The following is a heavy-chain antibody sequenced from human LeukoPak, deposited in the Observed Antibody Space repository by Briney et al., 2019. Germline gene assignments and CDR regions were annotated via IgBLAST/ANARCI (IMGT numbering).Heavy chain of an antibody. CDR2: IYYSGST. CDR3: ARHRRALHYYDSSGYGVY. Sequence: SETLSLTCTVSGGSISSSSYYWGWIRQPPGKGLEWIGSIYYSGSTYYNPSLKSRVTISVDTSKNQFSLKLSSVTAADTAVYYCARHRRALHYYDSSGYGVYWGQGTLVTVSS. CDR1: GGSISSSSYY. J-gene: IGHJ4*02. V-gene: IGHV4-39*01. D-gene: IGHD3-22*01.